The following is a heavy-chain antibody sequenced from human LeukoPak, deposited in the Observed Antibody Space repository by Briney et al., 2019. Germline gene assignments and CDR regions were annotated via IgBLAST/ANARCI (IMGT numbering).Heavy chain of an antibody. CDR3: ARYRGATGRDFDY. Sequence: GGSLRLSCAASGFTFNNYAMTWVRQAPGKGLEWVSSISGGGVTTYYADSVKGRFTISGDNSKNTLYLQMNSISADDTAVYYCARYRGATGRDFDYWGQGTLVTASS. D-gene: IGHD1-1*01. J-gene: IGHJ4*02. V-gene: IGHV3-23*01. CDR2: ISGGGVTT. CDR1: GFTFNNYA.